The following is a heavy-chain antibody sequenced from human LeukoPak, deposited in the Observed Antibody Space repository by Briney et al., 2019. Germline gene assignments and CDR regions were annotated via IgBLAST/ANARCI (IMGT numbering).Heavy chain of an antibody. Sequence: SVKVSCKASGGTFSSYTISWHRQAPGPGLEWMGRIIPILGIANYAQRFQGRVTITADKSTSTAYMELSSLRSEDTAVYYCASLGRLIDYWGQGTLVTVSS. J-gene: IGHJ4*02. CDR2: IIPILGIA. CDR3: ASLGRLIDY. V-gene: IGHV1-69*02. CDR1: GGTFSSYT. D-gene: IGHD3-16*01.